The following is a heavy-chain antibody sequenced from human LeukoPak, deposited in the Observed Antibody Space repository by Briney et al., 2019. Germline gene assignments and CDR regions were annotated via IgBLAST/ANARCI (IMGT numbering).Heavy chain of an antibody. CDR2: ISYDGSNK. CDR3: AKNNDYGGSYWYFDL. Sequence: PGGSLRLSCAASGFTFSTYGMHWVRQAPGKGLECVAVISYDGSNKYYADSVKGRFTISRDSSKNTLYLQMSSLRDEDTAVYYCAKNNDYGGSYWYFDLWGRGTLVTVSS. D-gene: IGHD4-23*01. V-gene: IGHV3-30*18. CDR1: GFTFSTYG. J-gene: IGHJ2*01.